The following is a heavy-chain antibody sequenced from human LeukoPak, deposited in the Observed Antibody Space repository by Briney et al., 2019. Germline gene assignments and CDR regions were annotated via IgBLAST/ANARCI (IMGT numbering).Heavy chain of an antibody. V-gene: IGHV3-21*01. CDR1: GFTFDDYG. D-gene: IGHD1-7*01. J-gene: IGHJ4*02. Sequence: GGSLRLSCAASGFTFDDYGMNWVRQAPGKGLEWVSSISGSSNYIYYADSVKGRFTISRDNAKNSLYLQMNSLRAEDTAVYYCARERGYWNYAPYFDYWGQGTLVTVSS. CDR2: ISGSSNYI. CDR3: ARERGYWNYAPYFDY.